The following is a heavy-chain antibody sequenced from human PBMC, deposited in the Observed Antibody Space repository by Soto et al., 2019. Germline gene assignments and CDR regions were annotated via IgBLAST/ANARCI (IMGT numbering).Heavy chain of an antibody. CDR3: AKENQHLVHDY. CDR1: GFTFRNYG. J-gene: IGHJ4*02. D-gene: IGHD6-13*01. Sequence: GGSLRLSCAASGFTFRNYGMHWVRQAPGKGLEWGAVISHDGSDKYYADSMKGRFIISRDNSENTLFLNMNSLKPEDTAVYYCAKENQHLVHDYWGQGTLVTVSS. CDR2: ISHDGSDK. V-gene: IGHV3-30*18.